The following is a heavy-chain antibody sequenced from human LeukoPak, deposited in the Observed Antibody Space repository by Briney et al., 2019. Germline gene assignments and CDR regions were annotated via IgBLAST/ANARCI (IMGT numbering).Heavy chain of an antibody. CDR1: GGTFSSYA. CDR2: IIPIFGTA. Sequence: GASVKVSCKASGGTFSSYAISWVRQAPGQGLEWMRGIIPIFGTANYAQKFQGRVTITADESTSTAYMELSSLRSEDTAVYYCARYYGDYVGGYCFDYWGQGTLVTVSS. J-gene: IGHJ4*02. D-gene: IGHD4-17*01. CDR3: ARYYGDYVGGYCFDY. V-gene: IGHV1-69*13.